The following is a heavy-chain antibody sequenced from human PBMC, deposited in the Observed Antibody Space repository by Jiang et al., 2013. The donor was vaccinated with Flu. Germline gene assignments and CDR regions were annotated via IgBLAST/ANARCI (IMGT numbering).Heavy chain of an antibody. D-gene: IGHD6-19*01. J-gene: IGHJ4*01. V-gene: IGHV3-30*01. CDR3: ARDSGEYSSGWQLFDY. CDR1: GFTFTLSA. CDR2: ISYDGSNK. Sequence: VQLLESGGGVVQPGRSLRLSCAASGFTFTLSAMDWVRQAPGKGLEWVAGISYDGSNKYYADSVKGRFTISRDNSKNTLFLQMNSLRAEDTALYYCARDSGEYSSGWQLFDYWGQGTLVTVSS.